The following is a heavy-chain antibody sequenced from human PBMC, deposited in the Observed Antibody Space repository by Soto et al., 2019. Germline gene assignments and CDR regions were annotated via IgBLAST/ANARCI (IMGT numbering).Heavy chain of an antibody. Sequence: QVQLQQWGAGLLKPSETLSLTCAVYGGSFSGYYWSWIRQPPGKGLEWIGEINHSGSTNYNPSLKSRVTISVYKAKKQFSLKLRSVPSADTAVYYCARGEGVVAARAFDIWGQGTMVTVSS. CDR3: ARGEGVVAARAFDI. D-gene: IGHD2-15*01. V-gene: IGHV4-34*01. CDR1: GGSFSGYY. CDR2: INHSGST. J-gene: IGHJ3*02.